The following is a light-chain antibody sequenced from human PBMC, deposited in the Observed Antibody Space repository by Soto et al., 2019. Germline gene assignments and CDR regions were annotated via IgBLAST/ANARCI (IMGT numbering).Light chain of an antibody. CDR1: TSDVGGYNY. V-gene: IGLV2-14*01. Sequence: QSALTQPASVSGSPGQSITISCTGTTSDVGGYNYVSWHQQHPGKAPKLMIHEVRYRPSGVSNRFSGSKSGNTASLTISALQAEDEADYYCSSYTSSGTLVFGGGTKLTVL. CDR2: EVR. J-gene: IGLJ3*02. CDR3: SSYTSSGTLV.